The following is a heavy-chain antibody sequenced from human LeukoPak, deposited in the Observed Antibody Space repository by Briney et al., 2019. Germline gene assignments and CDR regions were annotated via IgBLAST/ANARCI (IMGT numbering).Heavy chain of an antibody. V-gene: IGHV4-39*07. CDR2: IFYSGST. Sequence: SETLSLTCTVSGGSISTSNYYWGWIRQPPGKGLEWIGNIFYSGSTYYSPSLKSRVTISVDTSKNQFSLKLSSVTAADTAVYYCARDSQQLVGYWGQGTLVTVSS. D-gene: IGHD6-6*01. J-gene: IGHJ4*02. CDR1: GGSISTSNYY. CDR3: ARDSQQLVGY.